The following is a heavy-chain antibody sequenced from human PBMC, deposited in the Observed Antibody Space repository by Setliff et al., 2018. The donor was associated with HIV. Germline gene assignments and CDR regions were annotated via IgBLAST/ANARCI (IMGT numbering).Heavy chain of an antibody. CDR1: GFTFSSFG. D-gene: IGHD6-19*01. CDR2: IHYDVSSK. V-gene: IGHV3-30*02. J-gene: IGHJ3*02. CDR3: AKDFGYSSGWYLVSGTSDI. Sequence: PGGSLRLSCAASGFTFSSFGMHWVRQAPGKGLEWVAFIHYDVSSKYYGDSVKGRFTISRDNSRNTLYLQMNSLRPEDTAVYYCAKDFGYSSGWYLVSGTSDIWGQGTMVTVSS.